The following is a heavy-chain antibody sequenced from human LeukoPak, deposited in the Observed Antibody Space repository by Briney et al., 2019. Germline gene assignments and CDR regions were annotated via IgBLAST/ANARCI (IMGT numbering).Heavy chain of an antibody. J-gene: IGHJ4*02. CDR1: GFTFSGYW. Sequence: PGGSLRLSCAASGFTFSGYWMSWVRQAPGKGLEWVANIKQDRSERYYVDSVKGRFTISRDNAKNSLYLQMNSLRAEDTAVYYCARDPFGDYVFDYWGQGTLATVSS. V-gene: IGHV3-7*01. CDR3: ARDPFGDYVFDY. CDR2: IKQDRSER. D-gene: IGHD4-17*01.